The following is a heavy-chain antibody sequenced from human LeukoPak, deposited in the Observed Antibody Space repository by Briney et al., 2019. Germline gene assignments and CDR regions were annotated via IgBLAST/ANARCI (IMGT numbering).Heavy chain of an antibody. CDR3: AKGPNYYYYGMDV. V-gene: IGHV3-23*01. CDR2: ISGSGGST. J-gene: IGHJ6*02. CDR1: GFTFSSYA. Sequence: PGGSLRLSCAVSGFTFSSYAMSWVRQAPGKGLEWVSGISGSGGSTYYADSVKGRFTISSDNSKKTLYLQMNSLRAEDTAVYYCAKGPNYYYYGMDVWGQGTTVTVSS.